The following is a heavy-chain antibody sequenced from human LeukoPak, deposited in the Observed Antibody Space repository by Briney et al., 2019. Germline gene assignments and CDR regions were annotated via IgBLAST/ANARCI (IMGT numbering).Heavy chain of an antibody. V-gene: IGHV1-2*02. Sequence: ASVKVSCKASGYTFTGYYMHWVRQAPGQGLEWMGWINPNSGGTNYAQKFQGRVTMTRDMSISTAYMELSRLRSDDTAVYYCARRGAVGVITSAFDIWGQGTMVIVSS. J-gene: IGHJ3*02. D-gene: IGHD3-22*01. CDR3: ARRGAVGVITSAFDI. CDR2: INPNSGGT. CDR1: GYTFTGYY.